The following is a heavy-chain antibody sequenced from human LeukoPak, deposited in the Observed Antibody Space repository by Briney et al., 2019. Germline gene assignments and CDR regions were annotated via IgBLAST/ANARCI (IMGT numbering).Heavy chain of an antibody. CDR1: GFIVSSIY. J-gene: IGHJ6*02. Sequence: GGSLRLSCAASGFIVSSIYMSWVRQAPGKGLEWVSGISGSGISTYYADSVKGRFTISRDNSKNTLYLQINSLRAEDTAVYYCAKVGSIQAYYYGMDVWGQGTTVTVSS. CDR3: AKVGSIQAYYYGMDV. V-gene: IGHV3-23*01. CDR2: ISGSGIST. D-gene: IGHD3-10*01.